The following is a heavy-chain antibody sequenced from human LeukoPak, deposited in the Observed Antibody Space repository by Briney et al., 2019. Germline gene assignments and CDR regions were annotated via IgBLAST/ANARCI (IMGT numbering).Heavy chain of an antibody. CDR1: GGSFSGYY. Sequence: SETLSLTCAVYGGSFSGYYWSWIRQPPGKGLEWIGEINHSGSTNYNLSLKSRVTISVDTSKNQFSLKLSSVTAADTAVYYCAIGRITMVRGGRLDYFDYWGQETLVTVSS. J-gene: IGHJ4*02. CDR3: AIGRITMVRGGRLDYFDY. V-gene: IGHV4-34*01. D-gene: IGHD3-10*01. CDR2: INHSGST.